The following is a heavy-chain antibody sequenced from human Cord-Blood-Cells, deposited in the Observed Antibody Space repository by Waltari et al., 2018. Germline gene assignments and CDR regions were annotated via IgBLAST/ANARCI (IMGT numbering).Heavy chain of an antibody. CDR3: AKGHDAFDI. Sequence: EVQLVESGGGLVQRGRSLRLSCAASGFTFDGYAMHWVRQAPGKGLEWVAGISWNSGSIGYADSVKGRFTISRDNAKYSLYLQMNSLRAEDTALYYCAKGHDAFDIWGQGTMVTVSS. CDR1: GFTFDGYA. J-gene: IGHJ3*02. CDR2: ISWNSGSI. V-gene: IGHV3-9*01.